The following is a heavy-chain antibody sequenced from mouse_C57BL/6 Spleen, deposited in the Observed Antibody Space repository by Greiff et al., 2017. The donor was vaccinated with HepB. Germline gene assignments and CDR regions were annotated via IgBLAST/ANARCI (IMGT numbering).Heavy chain of an antibody. CDR2: IWWDDDK. CDR3: ARMPFPRYGSSSDYFDY. J-gene: IGHJ2*01. CDR1: GFSLSTFGMG. D-gene: IGHD1-1*01. Sequence: QVTLKVSGPGILQPSQTLSLTCSFSGFSLSTFGMGVGWIRQPSGKGLEWLAHIWWDDDKYYNPALKSRLTISKDTSKNQVFLKIANVDTADTATYYCARMPFPRYGSSSDYFDYWGQGTTLTVSS. V-gene: IGHV8-8*01.